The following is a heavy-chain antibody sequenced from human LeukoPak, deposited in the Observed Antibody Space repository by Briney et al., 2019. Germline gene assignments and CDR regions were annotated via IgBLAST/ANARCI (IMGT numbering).Heavy chain of an antibody. D-gene: IGHD1-26*01. Sequence: SETLSLTCTVSGGSISSGDYYWSWIRQPPGKGLEWIGYIYYSGSTYYNPSLKSRVTISVDTSKNQFSLKLSSVTAADTAVYYCASTAIVGANYYYYYMDVWGKGTTVTVSS. CDR3: ASTAIVGANYYYYYMDV. V-gene: IGHV4-30-4*08. J-gene: IGHJ6*03. CDR2: IYYSGST. CDR1: GGSISSGDYY.